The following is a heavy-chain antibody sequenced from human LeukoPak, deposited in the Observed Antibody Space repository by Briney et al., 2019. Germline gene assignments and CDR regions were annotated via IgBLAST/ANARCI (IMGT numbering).Heavy chain of an antibody. D-gene: IGHD2-2*01. CDR2: ISAYNGNT. J-gene: IGHJ4*02. Sequence: GASVKVSCKASGYTFTSYGISWVRQAPGQGLEWMGWISAYNGNTNYAQKLQGRVTMTTDISTSTAYMELRSLRSDDTAVYYCARRHCSSTSCSPLDYWGQGTLVTVSS. CDR1: GYTFTSYG. CDR3: ARRHCSSTSCSPLDY. V-gene: IGHV1-18*04.